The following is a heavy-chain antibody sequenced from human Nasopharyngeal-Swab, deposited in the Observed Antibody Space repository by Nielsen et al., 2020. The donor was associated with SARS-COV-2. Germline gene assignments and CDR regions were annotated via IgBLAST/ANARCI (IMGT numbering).Heavy chain of an antibody. D-gene: IGHD3-22*01. J-gene: IGHJ4*02. Sequence: GESLKISCAASGFTFSDYYMSWIRQAPGKGLEWVSYISSSGSTIYYADSVKGRFTISRDNAKNSLYLQMNSLRAEDTAVYYCASPVYYDSSGYQHYFYYWGQGTLVTVSS. V-gene: IGHV3-11*04. CDR1: GFTFSDYY. CDR3: ASPVYYDSSGYQHYFYY. CDR2: ISSSGSTI.